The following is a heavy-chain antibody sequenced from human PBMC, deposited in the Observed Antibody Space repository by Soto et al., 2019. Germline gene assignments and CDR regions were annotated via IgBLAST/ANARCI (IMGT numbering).Heavy chain of an antibody. J-gene: IGHJ3*02. CDR1: GFTFSDYY. D-gene: IGHD3-16*01. CDR3: ARVAYDAFDI. V-gene: IGHV3-11*05. Sequence: QVQLVESGGGLVKPGGSLRLSCAASGFTFSDYYMNWIRQAPGKGLEWVSYISSSRSYTNYADSVKGRFTISRDNGKNSLYLQMTSLGAEATAVYSCARVAYDAFDIWVQGTMVTVSS. CDR2: ISSSRSYT.